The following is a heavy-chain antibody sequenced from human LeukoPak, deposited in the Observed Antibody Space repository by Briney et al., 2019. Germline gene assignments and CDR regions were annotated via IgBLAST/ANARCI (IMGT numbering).Heavy chain of an antibody. CDR3: AREGARYSYGFDY. D-gene: IGHD5-18*01. V-gene: IGHV1-46*01. Sequence: ASVKVSCKASVYTFTSYYMHWVRQAPGQGLEWVGIINPSGDSTSYAQKFQGRVTMTRDTSTSTVYMELSSLRSEDTAVYYCAREGARYSYGFDYWGQGTLVTVSS. CDR1: VYTFTSYY. J-gene: IGHJ4*02. CDR2: INPSGDST.